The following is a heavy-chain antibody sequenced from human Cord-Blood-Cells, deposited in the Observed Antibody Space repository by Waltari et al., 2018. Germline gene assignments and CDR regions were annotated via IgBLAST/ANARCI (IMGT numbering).Heavy chain of an antibody. D-gene: IGHD3-10*01. CDR3: ARDRSYYFDY. J-gene: IGHJ4*02. V-gene: IGHV3-30*01. CDR2: VSYHGSNN. Sequence: QVQLVESGGGVVQPGRSLRLSCAASGFTFSSYAMHWVRQARGKGLEWVAVVSYHGSNNYYAVSVKGRFPISRDNSKNTLYLQMISLRAADTAVYYCARDRSYYFDYWGQGTLVTVSS. CDR1: GFTFSSYA.